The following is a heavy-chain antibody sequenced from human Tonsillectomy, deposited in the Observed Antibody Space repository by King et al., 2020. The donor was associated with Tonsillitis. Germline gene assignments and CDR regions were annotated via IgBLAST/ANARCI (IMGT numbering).Heavy chain of an antibody. V-gene: IGHV3-49*03. CDR2: IRSKAYSGTP. D-gene: IGHD1-26*01. J-gene: IGHJ4*02. CDR1: GFSFGDYA. CDR3: SKSKRSGSYYGFDF. Sequence: DVQLVESGGGLVQPGRSLRLSCTTSGFSFGDYAMSWFRQAPGKGLEWVGFIRSKAYSGTPEYAASVEGRFSISRDDSKSIAYLQMNSLKTEDTAVYFCSKSKRSGSYYGFDFWGQGTLDTVSS.